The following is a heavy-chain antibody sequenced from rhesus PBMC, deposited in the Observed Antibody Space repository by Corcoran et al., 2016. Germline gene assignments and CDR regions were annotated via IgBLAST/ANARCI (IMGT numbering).Heavy chain of an antibody. D-gene: IGHD2-15*01. V-gene: IGHV4S6*01. CDR2: IYGSGGST. J-gene: IGHJ4*01. Sequence: QVQLQESGPGLVKPSETLPPTCTVSGVSLSSTFCTSLRQAPGTGLEWIGRIYGSGGSTDYNPSLKSRVTISIDTSKNHFSLRLRSVTAADTAVYYCAAEYCSGTYCSSGLRWGQGVLVTVSS. CDR1: GVSLSSTF. CDR3: AAEYCSGTYCSSGLR.